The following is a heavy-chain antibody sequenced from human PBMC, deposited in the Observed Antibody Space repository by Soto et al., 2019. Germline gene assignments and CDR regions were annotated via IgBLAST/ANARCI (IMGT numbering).Heavy chain of an antibody. CDR2: IYYSGST. D-gene: IGHD6-13*01. V-gene: IGHV4-39*01. Sequence: QLQLQESGPGLVKPSETLSLTCTVSGGSISSSSYYWGWIRQPPGKGLEWIGSIYYSGSTYYNPSLKSRVTISVDTSKNQFSLKLSSVTAADTAVYYCARLLTTSRGSSSWYGLSAFDIWGQGTMVTVSS. J-gene: IGHJ3*02. CDR3: ARLLTTSRGSSSWYGLSAFDI. CDR1: GGSISSSSYY.